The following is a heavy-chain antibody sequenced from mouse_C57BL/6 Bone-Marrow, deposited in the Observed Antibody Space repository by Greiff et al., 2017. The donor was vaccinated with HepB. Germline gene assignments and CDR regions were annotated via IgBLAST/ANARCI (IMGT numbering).Heavy chain of an antibody. CDR1: GFTFSDYG. D-gene: IGHD2-4*01. Sequence: DVMLVESGGGLVKPGGSLKLSCAASGFTFSDYGMHWVRQAPEKGLEWVAYISSGSSTIYYADTVKGRFTISRDNAKNTLFLQMTSLRSEDTAMYYCARRDYDYDVDYWGQGTTLTVSS. V-gene: IGHV5-17*01. CDR2: ISSGSSTI. CDR3: ARRDYDYDVDY. J-gene: IGHJ2*01.